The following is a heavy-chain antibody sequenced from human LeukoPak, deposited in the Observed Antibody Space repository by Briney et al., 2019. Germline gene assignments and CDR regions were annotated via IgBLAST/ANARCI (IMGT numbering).Heavy chain of an antibody. D-gene: IGHD3-10*01. Sequence: GGSLRLSCAASGFAFSNYWLGWGRQAPGRGLEWVANMKQDGSEEYYVESVRGRFTISRDNAKNSLYLQMNSLRVEDTGVYYCARDRGPNTFDHWGQGTLVTVSS. CDR2: MKQDGSEE. V-gene: IGHV3-7*01. CDR1: GFAFSNYW. J-gene: IGHJ4*02. CDR3: ARDRGPNTFDH.